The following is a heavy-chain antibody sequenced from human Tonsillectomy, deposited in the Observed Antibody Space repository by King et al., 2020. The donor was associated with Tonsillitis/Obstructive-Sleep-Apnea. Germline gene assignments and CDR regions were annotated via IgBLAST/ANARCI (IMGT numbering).Heavy chain of an antibody. V-gene: IGHV5-51*01. CDR1: GYNFTTYW. CDR3: ARRAVYDPYFDY. CDR2: IYPGDSDT. Sequence: QLVQSGAEVKTPGESLKISCKGSGYNFTTYWIAWVRQMPGKGLEWMGIIYPGDSDTRYSPSFQGQVTISADKSISTAYLQWSGLKASDTAIYYCARRAVYDPYFDYWGQAILVTVSS. D-gene: IGHD2-8*01. J-gene: IGHJ4*02.